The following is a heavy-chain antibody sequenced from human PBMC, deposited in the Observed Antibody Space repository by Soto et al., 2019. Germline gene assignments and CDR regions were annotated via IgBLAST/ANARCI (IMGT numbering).Heavy chain of an antibody. CDR3: ARVEQLVAFDI. J-gene: IGHJ3*02. CDR1: GGSISSYY. D-gene: IGHD6-6*01. Sequence: QVQLQESGPGLVKPSETLSLTCTVSGGSISSYYWSWIRQPPGKGLEWIGYIYYSGSTNYNPSLKTRVTISVATSKNQFALKLSSVTAADTAVYYCARVEQLVAFDIWGQGTMVTVSS. V-gene: IGHV4-59*08. CDR2: IYYSGST.